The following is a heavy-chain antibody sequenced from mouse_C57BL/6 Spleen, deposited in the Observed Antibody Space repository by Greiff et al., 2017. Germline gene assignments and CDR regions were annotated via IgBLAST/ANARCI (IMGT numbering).Heavy chain of an antibody. CDR1: GYTFTNYC. J-gene: IGHJ1*03. V-gene: IGHV1S12*01. CDR2: IYPRGGCT. Sequence: QVQLQQSGAELVKPGASVKMSCKASGYTFTNYCIHWVKQRPGHGLEWIGDIYPRGGCTKYNEKFKGKATLTADKSSSTAYMQLSSLTSEDSAVYCWAGYYDGSSYGEFDVWGKGTTVTVSS. CDR3: AGYYDGSSYGEFDV. D-gene: IGHD1-1*01.